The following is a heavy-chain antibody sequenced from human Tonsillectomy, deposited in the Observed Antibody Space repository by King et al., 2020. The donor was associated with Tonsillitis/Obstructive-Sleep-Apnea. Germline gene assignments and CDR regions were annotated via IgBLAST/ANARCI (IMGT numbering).Heavy chain of an antibody. V-gene: IGHV3-7*01. CDR3: ARDRSPFMRSTWYDALDV. D-gene: IGHD3-16*01. J-gene: IGHJ3*01. CDR2: IKEDGSEK. CDR1: GFPFDSNW. Sequence: QLVQSGGGSVQPGGSLRLSCVFSGFPFDSNWMTWVRQAPGKGLEWVANIKEDGSEKNYVDSVKGRFTISRDNTKNSLYLQMNSLRAEDTAVYYCARDRSPFMRSTWYDALDVWGQGTMVSVSS.